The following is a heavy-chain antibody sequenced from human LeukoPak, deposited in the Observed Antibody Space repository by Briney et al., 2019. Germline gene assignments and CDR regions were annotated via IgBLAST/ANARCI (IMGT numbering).Heavy chain of an antibody. CDR1: GFTFSSYN. D-gene: IGHD3-16*02. Sequence: GGSLRLSCAASGFTFSSYNMNWVRQAPGKGLEWVSSISSSSTYIYYADSLKGRFTISRDNAKNSLYLQMNSLRAEDTAVYYCARDRCMITFGGVIASYYFDYWGQGTLVTVSS. J-gene: IGHJ4*02. CDR3: ARDRCMITFGGVIASYYFDY. CDR2: ISSSSTYI. V-gene: IGHV3-21*04.